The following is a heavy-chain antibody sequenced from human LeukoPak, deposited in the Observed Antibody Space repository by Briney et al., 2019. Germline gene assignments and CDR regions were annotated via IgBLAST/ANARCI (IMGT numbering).Heavy chain of an antibody. J-gene: IGHJ1*01. CDR1: GGSVSSGSYY. CDR3: ARGPYSGSYFEYFQH. V-gene: IGHV4-61*01. CDR2: IYYSGST. D-gene: IGHD1-26*01. Sequence: PSETLSLTCTVSGGSVSSGSYYWSWIRQPPGKVLEWIGYIYYSGSTNYNPSLKSRVTISVDTSKNQFSLKLSSVTAADTAVYYCARGPYSGSYFEYFQHWGQGTLVTVSS.